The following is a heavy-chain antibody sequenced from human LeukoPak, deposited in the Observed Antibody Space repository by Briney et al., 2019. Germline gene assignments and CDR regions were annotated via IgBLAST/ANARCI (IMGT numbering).Heavy chain of an antibody. CDR2: INPSGGST. V-gene: IGHV1-46*01. J-gene: IGHJ4*01. CDR3: ARGALEMATISY. Sequence: ASVKVSCKASGYTFTSYYMHWVRQAPGQGLEWMGIINPSGGSTSYAQKFQGRLTMTRNTSISTAYMELSSLRSEDTAVYYCARGALEMATISYWGHGTLVTVSS. D-gene: IGHD5-24*01. CDR1: GYTFTSYY.